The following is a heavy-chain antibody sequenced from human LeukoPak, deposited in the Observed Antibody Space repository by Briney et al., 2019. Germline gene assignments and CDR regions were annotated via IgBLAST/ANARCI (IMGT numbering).Heavy chain of an antibody. V-gene: IGHV1-69*01. CDR2: IIPIFGTA. CDR3: ARPGSTYDFWSGSTYYYYYYMDV. D-gene: IGHD3-3*01. Sequence: SVKVSCKASGGTFSSYAISWVRQAPGQGLEWMGGIIPIFGTANYAQKLQGRVTITADESTSTAYMELSSLRSEDTAVYYCARPGSTYDFWSGSTYYYYYYMDVWGKGTTVTVSS. J-gene: IGHJ6*03. CDR1: GGTFSSYA.